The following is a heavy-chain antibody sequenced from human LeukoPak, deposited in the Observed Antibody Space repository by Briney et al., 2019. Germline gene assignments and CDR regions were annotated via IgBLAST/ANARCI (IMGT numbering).Heavy chain of an antibody. J-gene: IGHJ4*02. Sequence: PSETLSLTCTVSGGFSSFYYWTWIRQPPGKGLEWIGNIHTSGSTDYGPSLKSRVTMSIDTSKNQFSLRLSSVTAADTAVYYCARPGQSSWWVYFNYWGQGTLVTVSS. CDR1: GGFSSFYY. CDR2: IHTSGST. V-gene: IGHV4-4*09. D-gene: IGHD2-15*01. CDR3: ARPGQSSWWVYFNY.